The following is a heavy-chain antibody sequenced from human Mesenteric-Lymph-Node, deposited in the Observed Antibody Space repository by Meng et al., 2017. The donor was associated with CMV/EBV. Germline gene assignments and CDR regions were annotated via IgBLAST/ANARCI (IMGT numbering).Heavy chain of an antibody. D-gene: IGHD2-15*01. J-gene: IGHJ3*02. CDR2: VYYSGRT. CDR1: GGLISSTNYY. V-gene: IGHV4-39*07. Sequence: VSGGLISSTNYYWGWIRQPPGKGLEWIGSVYYSGRTYDTPSLKSRVTTSVDTSKNQFSLKLSSVTAADTAVYYCAREDSGGVGSFDIWGQGTMVTVSS. CDR3: AREDSGGVGSFDI.